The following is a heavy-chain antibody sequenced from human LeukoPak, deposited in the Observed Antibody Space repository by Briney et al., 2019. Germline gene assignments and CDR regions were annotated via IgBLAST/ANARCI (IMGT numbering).Heavy chain of an antibody. CDR1: GFTFSSYG. J-gene: IGHJ4*02. CDR3: AKSSSYYYYDSSGYFDY. V-gene: IGHV3-30*02. CDR2: IRYDGSNK. Sequence: PGGSLRLSCAASGFTFSSYGMHWVRQAPGKGLEWVAFIRYDGSNKYYADSVKGRFTISRDNSKNTLYLQMNSLRAEDTAVYYCAKSSSYYYYDSSGYFDYWGQGTLVTVSS. D-gene: IGHD3-22*01.